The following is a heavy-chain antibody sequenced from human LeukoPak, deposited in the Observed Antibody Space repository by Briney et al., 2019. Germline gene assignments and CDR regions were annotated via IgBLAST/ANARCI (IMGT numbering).Heavy chain of an antibody. CDR3: ARGTLRFLEWLFVEPSYYYYGMDV. D-gene: IGHD3-3*01. Sequence: ASVTVSCKASGYTFTSYDINWVRQATGQGLEWMGWMNPNSGNTGYAQKFQGRVTMTRNTSISTAYMELSSLRSEDTAVYYCARGTLRFLEWLFVEPSYYYYGMDVWGQGTTVTVSS. V-gene: IGHV1-8*01. CDR2: MNPNSGNT. CDR1: GYTFTSYD. J-gene: IGHJ6*02.